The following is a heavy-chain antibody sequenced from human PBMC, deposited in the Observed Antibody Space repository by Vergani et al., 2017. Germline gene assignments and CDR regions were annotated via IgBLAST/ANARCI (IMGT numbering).Heavy chain of an antibody. D-gene: IGHD6-19*01. CDR2: ISGPGLST. Sequence: VQLVESGGGLVKPGGSLRLSCAASGFTFSNSAVSWVRQAPGRGLAWVSSISGPGLSTYYADSVKGRFSISRDNSKNTVFLQMHSLRAEDTAIYYCAKGGWYLRPDALDFWGQGTMVTVSS. V-gene: IGHV3-23*04. CDR1: GFTFSNSA. J-gene: IGHJ3*01. CDR3: AKGGWYLRPDALDF.